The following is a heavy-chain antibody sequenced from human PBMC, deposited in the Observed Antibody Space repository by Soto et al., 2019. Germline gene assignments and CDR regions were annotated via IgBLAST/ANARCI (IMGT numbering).Heavy chain of an antibody. CDR1: GFTFSSYA. D-gene: IGHD6-13*01. V-gene: IGHV3-23*01. CDR3: AKPSETSSSWYYYGMDV. CDR2: ISGSGGST. Sequence: GGSLRLSCAASGFTFSSYAMSWVRQAPGKGLEWVSAISGSGGSTYYADSVKGRFTISRDNSKNTLYLQMNSLRAEDTAVYYCAKPSETSSSWYYYGMDVWGQGTTVTVSS. J-gene: IGHJ6*02.